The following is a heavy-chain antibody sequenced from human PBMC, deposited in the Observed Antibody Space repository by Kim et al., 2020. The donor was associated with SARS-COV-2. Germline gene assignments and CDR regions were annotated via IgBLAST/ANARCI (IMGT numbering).Heavy chain of an antibody. CDR3: ARVDRYGLVFDY. V-gene: IGHV7-4-1*02. D-gene: IGHD5-18*01. J-gene: IGHJ4*02. Sequence: TDAQAFPGRFVVSWDTSVSTAYLQINSLKAEDTAVYYCARVDRYGLVFDYWGQGTLVTVSP.